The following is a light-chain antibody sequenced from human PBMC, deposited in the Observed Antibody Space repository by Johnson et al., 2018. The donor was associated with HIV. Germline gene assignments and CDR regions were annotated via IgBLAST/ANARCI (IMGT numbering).Light chain of an antibody. CDR1: SFNIGNNY. V-gene: IGLV1-51*02. Sequence: SVLTQPPSVSAAPGQKVTISCSGSSFNIGNNYVSWYQQLPGTAPKLLIYENNKRPSGIPDRFSGSKSGTSATLGITGLQTGDEADYYCGTWDSSLSAHDYVFGTGTKVTVL. CDR2: ENN. J-gene: IGLJ1*01. CDR3: GTWDSSLSAHDYV.